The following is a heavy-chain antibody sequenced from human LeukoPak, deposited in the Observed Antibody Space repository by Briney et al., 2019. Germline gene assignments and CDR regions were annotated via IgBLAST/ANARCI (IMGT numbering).Heavy chain of an antibody. CDR3: ARSITMIVVYYYYYMDV. CDR2: ISWNSGSI. V-gene: IGHV3-9*01. D-gene: IGHD3-22*01. J-gene: IGHJ6*03. Sequence: GGSLRLSCAASGFTFDDYAMHWVRQAPGKGLEWVSGISWNSGSIGYADSVKGRFTISRDNAKNSLYLQMNSLRAEDTAVYYCARSITMIVVYYYYYMDVWGKGTTVTISS. CDR1: GFTFDDYA.